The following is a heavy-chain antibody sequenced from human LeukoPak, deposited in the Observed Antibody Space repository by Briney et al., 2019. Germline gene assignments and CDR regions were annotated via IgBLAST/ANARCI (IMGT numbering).Heavy chain of an antibody. D-gene: IGHD5-12*01. CDR1: GFIVSNNY. Sequence: GGSLRLSCAASGFIVSNNYLNWVRQAPGKGLEWVSVISSGGNTYYIDSVKGRFTISRDNSRNTLYLQMNSLRAEDTAVYYCARDRGYSGYDGAFDYWGQGTLVTVSS. CDR2: ISSGGNT. V-gene: IGHV3-53*01. J-gene: IGHJ4*02. CDR3: ARDRGYSGYDGAFDY.